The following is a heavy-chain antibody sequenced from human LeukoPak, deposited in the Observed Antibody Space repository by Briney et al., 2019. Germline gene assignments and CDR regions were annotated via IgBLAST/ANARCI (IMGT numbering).Heavy chain of an antibody. CDR2: INPNSGGT. CDR3: ARAPKNDAFDI. Sequence: WASVKISCKASGHTFTGYYMHWVRQAPGQGLEWMGWINPNSGGTNYAQKLQGWVTMTRDTSISTAYMELSRLRSDDTAVYYCARAPKNDAFDIWGQGTVVTVSS. J-gene: IGHJ3*02. V-gene: IGHV1-2*04. CDR1: GHTFTGYY.